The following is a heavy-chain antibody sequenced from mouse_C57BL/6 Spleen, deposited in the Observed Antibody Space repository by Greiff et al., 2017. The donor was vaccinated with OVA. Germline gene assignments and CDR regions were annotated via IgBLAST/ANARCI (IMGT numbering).Heavy chain of an antibody. J-gene: IGHJ1*03. Sequence: EVQRVESGPELVKPGASVKISCKASGYSFTDYNMNWVKQSNGKSLEWIGVINPNYGTTSYNQKFKGKATLTVDQSSSTAYMQLNSLTSEDSAVYYCAREGITTVVPYWYFDVWGTGTTVTVSS. CDR2: INPNYGTT. V-gene: IGHV1-39*01. D-gene: IGHD1-1*01. CDR1: GYSFTDYN. CDR3: AREGITTVVPYWYFDV.